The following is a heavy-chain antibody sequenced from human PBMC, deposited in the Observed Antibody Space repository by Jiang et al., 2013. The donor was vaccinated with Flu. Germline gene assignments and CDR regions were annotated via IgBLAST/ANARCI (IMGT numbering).Heavy chain of an antibody. V-gene: IGHV1-69*01. J-gene: IGHJ6*02. CDR1: GDTLKNSA. CDR3: ARDLLAAEGYGYYGMDV. Sequence: GAEVKKPGSSVKISCKASGDTLKNSAISWVRRAPEQGLEWMGGIIPYIRTTKHAQKFQGRVMITADESTSTAFMELSRLTSEDTAVYYCARDLLAAEGYGYYGMDVWGHGTTVSVSS. CDR2: IIPYIRTT. D-gene: IGHD6-13*01.